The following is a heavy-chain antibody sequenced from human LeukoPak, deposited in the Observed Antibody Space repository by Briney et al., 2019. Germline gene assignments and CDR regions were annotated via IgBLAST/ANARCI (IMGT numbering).Heavy chain of an antibody. CDR1: GYTFTSYY. V-gene: IGHV1-46*01. CDR2: INPSGGST. D-gene: IGHD3-9*01. Sequence: ASVKVSCKASGYTFTSYYMHWVRQAPGQGLERMGIINPSGGSTSYAQKFQGRVTMTRDTSTSTVYMELSSLRSEDTAVYYCARGPYYDILTGRTVEAFDIWGQGTMVTVSS. J-gene: IGHJ3*02. CDR3: ARGPYYDILTGRTVEAFDI.